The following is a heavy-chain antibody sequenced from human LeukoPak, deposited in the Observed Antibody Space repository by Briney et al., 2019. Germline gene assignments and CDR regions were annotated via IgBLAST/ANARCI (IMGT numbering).Heavy chain of an antibody. D-gene: IGHD1-1*01. J-gene: IGHJ5*01. Sequence: GGSLRLSCAASGCTISGFGMHWVRQAPGKGLEWVAFIRYDASNKYYADSVKGRFTISRDNSKNTLYLQMNSLRAEDTAVYYCATDVHPGNNWFDSWGQGTLVTVSS. V-gene: IGHV3-30*02. CDR1: GCTISGFG. CDR3: ATDVHPGNNWFDS. CDR2: IRYDASNK.